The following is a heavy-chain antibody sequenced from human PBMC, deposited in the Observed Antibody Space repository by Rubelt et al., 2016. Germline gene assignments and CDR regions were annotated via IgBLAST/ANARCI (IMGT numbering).Heavy chain of an antibody. CDR1: GYTFTGYY. J-gene: IGHJ4*02. D-gene: IGHD4-23*01. Sequence: QVQLVQSGAEVKKPGASVKISCKASGYTFTGYYMHWVRQAPGQGLEWMGRIHPNSGGTNYAQKRQGRVTRTTDTSTSTAYMELSSLRSEDTAVYYCARGRAVKLADSGGNDYWGQGTLVTVSS. CDR2: IHPNSGGT. CDR3: ARGRAVKLADSGGNDY. V-gene: IGHV1-2*06.